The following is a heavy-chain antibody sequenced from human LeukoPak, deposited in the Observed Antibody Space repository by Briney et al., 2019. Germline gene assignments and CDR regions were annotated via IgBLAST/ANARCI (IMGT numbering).Heavy chain of an antibody. CDR1: GFTFSSYD. J-gene: IGHJ6*02. D-gene: IGHD7-27*01. CDR2: IGTAGDT. Sequence: GGSLRLSCAASGFTFSSYDMHWVRQATGKGLEWVSAIGTAGDTYYPGSVKGRFTISRENARNSLYLQMNSLRAGDTAVYYCARGTGDRHYYYYYGMDVWGQGTTVTVSS. CDR3: ARGTGDRHYYYYYGMDV. V-gene: IGHV3-13*01.